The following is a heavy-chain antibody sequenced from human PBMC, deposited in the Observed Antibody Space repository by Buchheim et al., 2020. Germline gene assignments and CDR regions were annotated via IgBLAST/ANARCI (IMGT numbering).Heavy chain of an antibody. CDR2: ISNSGSST. J-gene: IGHJ4*02. D-gene: IGHD2-15*01. V-gene: IGHV3-23*01. CDR1: GFTLSNYA. CDR3: VTASSKYCSGGTCYPDY. Sequence: EVQLLQSGGGLVQPGGSLRLSCASSGFTLSNYAMTWVRQAPGKGLGWVSAISNSGSSTYYADSVKGRFTISRDNSKNTLSLQMNSLRAEDTAVYYCVTASSKYCSGGTCYPDYWGQGTL.